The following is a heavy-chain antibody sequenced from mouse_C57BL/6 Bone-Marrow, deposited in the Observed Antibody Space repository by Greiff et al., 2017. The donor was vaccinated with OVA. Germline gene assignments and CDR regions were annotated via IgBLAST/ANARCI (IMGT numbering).Heavy chain of an antibody. Sequence: QVQLQQPGAELVMPGASVKLSCKASGYTFTSYWMHWVKQRPGQGLEWIGEIDPPDSYTNYNQKFKGKSTLTVDKSSSTAYMQLSSLTSEDSAVYYCAREVYGSSYYYFDYWGQGTTLTVSS. CDR1: GYTFTSYW. J-gene: IGHJ2*01. CDR2: IDPPDSYT. V-gene: IGHV1-69*01. D-gene: IGHD1-1*01. CDR3: AREVYGSSYYYFDY.